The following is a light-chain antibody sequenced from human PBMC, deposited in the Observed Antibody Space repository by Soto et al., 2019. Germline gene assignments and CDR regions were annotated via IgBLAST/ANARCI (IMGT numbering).Light chain of an antibody. V-gene: IGLV2-14*01. CDR3: SSYTSSTTNV. CDR1: SSDIGGYNF. CDR2: EVS. Sequence: QSVLTQPASVSGSPGQSITISCTGTSSDIGGYNFVSWYQQHPGKAPKLMIFEVSKRPSGVSNRFSGSKSGNTASLTISGLQAEDEADYYCSSYTSSTTNVFGTGTKVTDL. J-gene: IGLJ1*01.